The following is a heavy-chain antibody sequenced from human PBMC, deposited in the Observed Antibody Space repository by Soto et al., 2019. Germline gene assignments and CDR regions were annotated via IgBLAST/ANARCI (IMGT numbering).Heavy chain of an antibody. Sequence: PGGSLRLSCEATGFTFNNYAMNWVRQGPGKGLEWVSSVSTSGGSTNYAASVTGRFTISRDNSKNTVSLQLNSLRVEDTAVYYCARDRGYCSSTSCYGFWFDPWGQGTLVTVSS. D-gene: IGHD2-2*01. J-gene: IGHJ5*02. CDR3: ARDRGYCSSTSCYGFWFDP. V-gene: IGHV3-23*01. CDR1: GFTFNNYA. CDR2: VSTSGGST.